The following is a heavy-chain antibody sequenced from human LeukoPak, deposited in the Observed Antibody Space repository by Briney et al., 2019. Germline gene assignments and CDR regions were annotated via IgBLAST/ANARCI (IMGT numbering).Heavy chain of an antibody. V-gene: IGHV4-30-2*01. CDR2: IYHSGST. Sequence: SETLSLTCAVPGGSISSGGYSWSWIRQPPGKGLEWIGYIYHSGSTYYNPSLKSRVTISVDRSKNQFSLKLSSATAADTAVYYCARGRGIVVVPAAIRFDPWGQGTLVTVSS. CDR1: GGSISSGGYS. CDR3: ARGRGIVVVPAAIRFDP. J-gene: IGHJ5*02. D-gene: IGHD2-2*01.